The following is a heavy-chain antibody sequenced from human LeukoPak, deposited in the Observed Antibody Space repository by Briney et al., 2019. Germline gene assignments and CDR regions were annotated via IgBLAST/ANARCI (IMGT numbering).Heavy chain of an antibody. CDR1: GLTISNNW. J-gene: IGHJ4*02. V-gene: IGHV3-23*01. CDR3: AKDKGSSSPYYFDY. CDR2: ISGSGGST. Sequence: QTGGSLRLSCADSGLTISNNWMSWVRQAPGKGLEWVSVISGSGGSTYYADSVKGRFTISRDNSKNTLYLQMNSLRAEDTAVYYCAKDKGSSSPYYFDYWGQGTLVTVSS. D-gene: IGHD6-6*01.